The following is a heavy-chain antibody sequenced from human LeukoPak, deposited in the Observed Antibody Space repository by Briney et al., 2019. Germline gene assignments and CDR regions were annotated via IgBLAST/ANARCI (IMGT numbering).Heavy chain of an antibody. Sequence: PGGSLRLSCAASGFTFSSYWMTWVRQAPGKGLEWVANIKRDGSAKYYVDSVKGRFTISRDNAKNSLFLQMNTLRVEDTAVYHCAKLIREVTTYDYWGPGALVTVSS. CDR3: AKLIREVTTYDY. CDR2: IKRDGSAK. CDR1: GFTFSSYW. V-gene: IGHV3-7*01. D-gene: IGHD1-1*01. J-gene: IGHJ4*02.